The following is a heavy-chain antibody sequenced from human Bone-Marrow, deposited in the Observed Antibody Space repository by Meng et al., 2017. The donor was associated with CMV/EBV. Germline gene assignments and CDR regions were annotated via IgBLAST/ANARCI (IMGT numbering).Heavy chain of an antibody. CDR1: VGSVSSGSYY. D-gene: IGHD6-13*01. Sequence: GSLRLPCTVSVGSVSSGSYYWSWIRQPPGKGMEWIGYIYYSGRTNYNPYRQSRVTISEVTSKNEFYLKLSSVTGAGTAVYYCARGAPDSWGSVWFDPWGQGTVVTVSS. J-gene: IGHJ5*02. V-gene: IGHV4-61*01. CDR2: IYYSGRT. CDR3: ARGAPDSWGSVWFDP.